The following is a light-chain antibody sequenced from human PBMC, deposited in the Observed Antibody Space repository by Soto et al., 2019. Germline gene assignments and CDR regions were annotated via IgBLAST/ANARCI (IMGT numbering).Light chain of an antibody. V-gene: IGLV2-8*01. CDR3: KSYAGSNPYV. J-gene: IGLJ1*01. CDR1: KNDIGVYDF. Sequence: QSVLTQPPSASGSPGQSVTISCTGTKNDIGVYDFVSWYQHHPGKAPRLIIYEVVQRPSGVPDRFSGSKSGNTASLTVSGLQAADEAYYFCKSYAGSNPYVFGSGTKVTVL. CDR2: EVV.